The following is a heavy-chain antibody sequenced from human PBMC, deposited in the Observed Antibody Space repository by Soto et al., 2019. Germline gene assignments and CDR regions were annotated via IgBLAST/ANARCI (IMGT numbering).Heavy chain of an antibody. CDR2: IYYNGST. CDR1: GASMTSSSYY. J-gene: IGHJ5*02. V-gene: IGHV4-39*02. CDR3: ARDLRGDYDFWSGYYSRYNWFDP. Sequence: SETLSLTCTVSGASMTSSSYYWGCVRQPPGLGLEWIGTIYYNGSTYYSPSLKSRVTISVDTSKNHFSLRLRSVTAADTAVYYCARDLRGDYDFWSGYYSRYNWFDPWGQGTLVTVSS. D-gene: IGHD3-3*01.